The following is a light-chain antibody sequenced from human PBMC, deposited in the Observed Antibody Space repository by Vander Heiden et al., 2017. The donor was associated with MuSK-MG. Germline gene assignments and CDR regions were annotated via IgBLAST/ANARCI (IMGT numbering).Light chain of an antibody. CDR3: NSRDSSGNHPGV. CDR2: GKN. Sequence: SSALTQAPAVSVAFGQTVRITCQGDSLRSYYASWYQQKPGQAPVLVMYGKNNRPSGIPDRFSGSSSGNTATLTITGAQAEDEADDYCNSRDSSGNHPGVFGGGTKLTVL. V-gene: IGLV3-19*01. CDR1: SLRSYY. J-gene: IGLJ2*01.